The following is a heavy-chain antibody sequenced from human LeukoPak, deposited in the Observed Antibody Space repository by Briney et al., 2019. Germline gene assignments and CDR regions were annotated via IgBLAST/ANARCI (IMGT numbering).Heavy chain of an antibody. CDR2: IRCYGNDK. CDR1: GFTFSSYG. V-gene: IGHV3-30*02. J-gene: IGHJ5*02. CDR3: ANPPSTYQLVFGYLDP. D-gene: IGHD5-12*01. Sequence: GGSLRLSCAASGFTFSSYGIHWVRQAPGKGLEWVSFIRCYGNDKYYADSVKGRFSISRDNSENTVYLQMNSLRADDTVVYYCANPPSTYQLVFGYLDPWGQGTLVIVSS.